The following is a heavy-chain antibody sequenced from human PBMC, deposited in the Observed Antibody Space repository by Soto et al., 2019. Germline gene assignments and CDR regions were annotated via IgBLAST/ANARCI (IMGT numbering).Heavy chain of an antibody. CDR3: VRENGDYADY. Sequence: HVQLQESGPGLVKPSQTLSLTCTVSGGSISSGGYYWSWIRQHPGKGLEWIGFIYNSGSAHYNPSLKSRLTISVDSSRNQFSLNLTSVTAADTAVYYCVRENGDYADYWGQGTLVTVSS. V-gene: IGHV4-31*03. J-gene: IGHJ4*02. CDR1: GGSISSGGYY. D-gene: IGHD4-17*01. CDR2: IYNSGSA.